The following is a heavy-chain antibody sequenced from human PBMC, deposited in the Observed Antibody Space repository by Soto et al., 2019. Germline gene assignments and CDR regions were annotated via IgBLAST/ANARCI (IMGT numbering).Heavy chain of an antibody. J-gene: IGHJ5*02. CDR2: INHSGST. CDR1: GGSFSGYY. D-gene: IGHD6-19*01. V-gene: IGHV4-34*01. CDR3: ARWQQWQENWFDH. Sequence: SETLSLTCAVYGGSFSGYYWSWIRQPPGKGLEWIGEINHSGSTNYNPSLKSRVTISVDTSKNQFSLKLSSVTAADTAVYYCARWQQWQENWFDHWGQGTLVTVSS.